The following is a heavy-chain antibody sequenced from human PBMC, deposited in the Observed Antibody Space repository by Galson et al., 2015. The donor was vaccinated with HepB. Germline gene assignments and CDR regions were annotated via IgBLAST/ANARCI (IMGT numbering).Heavy chain of an antibody. Sequence: SLRLSCAASGFNFSSYGMHWVRQAPGKGLEWVAVIWSDGSNRYYTDSVKGRFTISRDNSKNTLYLQMNSLRADDTAVYYCARDGGHVGRVWDYFDYWGQGTLVTVSS. D-gene: IGHD3-16*01. CDR2: IWSDGSNR. V-gene: IGHV3-33*01. CDR3: ARDGGHVGRVWDYFDY. CDR1: GFNFSSYG. J-gene: IGHJ4*02.